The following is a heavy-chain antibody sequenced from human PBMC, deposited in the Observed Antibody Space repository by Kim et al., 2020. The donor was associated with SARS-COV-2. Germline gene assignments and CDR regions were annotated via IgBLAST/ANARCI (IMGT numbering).Heavy chain of an antibody. V-gene: IGHV3-7*03. CDR3: ARAWTTMTLGGY. D-gene: IGHD3-16*01. J-gene: IGHJ4*02. Sequence: YYVGSVKGRFTISRDNAKSSLYLQMNSLRAEDTAVYYCARAWTTMTLGGYWGQGTLVTVSS.